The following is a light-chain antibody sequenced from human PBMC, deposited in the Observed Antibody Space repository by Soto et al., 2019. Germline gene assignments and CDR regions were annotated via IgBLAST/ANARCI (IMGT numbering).Light chain of an antibody. CDR1: QSVSNNH. J-gene: IGKJ1*01. CDR3: QQYGRSGT. Sequence: IALTQSPGTLSLSPGERATLSCRASQSVSNNHLAWYQQKPGQAPRLLIYGASYRATGIPDRFSGSGSGTDFTLTISRLEPEDFAVYYCQQYGRSGTFGQGTKVDIK. CDR2: GAS. V-gene: IGKV3-20*01.